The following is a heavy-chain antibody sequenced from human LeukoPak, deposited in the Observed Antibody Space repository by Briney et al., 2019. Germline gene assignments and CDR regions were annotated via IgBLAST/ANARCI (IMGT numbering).Heavy chain of an antibody. CDR1: GVSISSSNSY. J-gene: IGHJ4*02. V-gene: IGHV4-39*01. CDR3: ARTSLSSSWHRSFDY. Sequence: SEALSLTCTVSGVSISSSNSYWGWIRQPPGKGLEWIGSIYYSGNTYYNASLKSQVSISMDTSKNQFSLKLSSVTAADTAVYYCARTSLSSSWHRSFDYWGQGTLVTVSS. CDR2: IYYSGNT. D-gene: IGHD6-13*01.